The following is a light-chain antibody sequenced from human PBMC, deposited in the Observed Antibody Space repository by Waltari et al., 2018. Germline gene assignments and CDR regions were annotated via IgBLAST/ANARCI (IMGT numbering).Light chain of an antibody. CDR3: ISYAGSNNLGV. CDR2: EVT. V-gene: IGLV2-8*01. CDR1: TSDVGGYNY. Sequence: QSALTQPPSASGSPGQSVTISCTGTTSDVGGYNYVSWYQQHPGKAPKLVIYEVTRRPPGVPDRFSGSTSGNTASLTVSGLQAEDEANYYCISYAGSNNLGVFGGGTKLTVL. J-gene: IGLJ3*02.